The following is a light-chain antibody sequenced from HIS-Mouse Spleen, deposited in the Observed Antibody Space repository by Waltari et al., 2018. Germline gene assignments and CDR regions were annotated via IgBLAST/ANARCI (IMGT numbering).Light chain of an antibody. V-gene: IGLV2-23*01. CDR1: RSVVWSYNL. CDR2: EGS. J-gene: IGLJ3*02. CDR3: CSYAGSSTWV. Sequence: QSALTQPASVSGSPGQSITISCPGTRSVVWSYNLVPWYQQHPGKAPKLMIYEGSKRPSGVSNRFSGSKSGNTASLTISGLQAEDEADYYCCSYAGSSTWVFGGGTKLTVL.